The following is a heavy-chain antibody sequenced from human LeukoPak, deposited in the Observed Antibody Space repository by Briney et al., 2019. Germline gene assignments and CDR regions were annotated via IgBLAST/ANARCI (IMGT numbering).Heavy chain of an antibody. Sequence: SETLSLTCTVSGGSIRTDGSYWAWIRQPPGKGLEWIGSIYIDGITHYNSSLQSRVTLSIDTSKNHFSLSLPSVTAPDTAGFHVRRLFTRAWEYRYVMDVRGQGAAVTESS. CDR1: GGSIRTDGSY. J-gene: IGHJ6*02. CDR3: RRLFTRAWEYRYVMDV. V-gene: IGHV4-39*02. CDR2: IYIDGIT. D-gene: IGHD3-9*01.